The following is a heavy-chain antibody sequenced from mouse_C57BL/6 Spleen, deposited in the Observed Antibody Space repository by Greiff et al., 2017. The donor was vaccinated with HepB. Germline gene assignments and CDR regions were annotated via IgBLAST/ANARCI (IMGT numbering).Heavy chain of an antibody. Sequence: EVMLVESGGGLVKPGGSLKLSCAAPGFTFSSYAMSWVRQTPEKRLEWVATISDGGSYTYYPDNVKGRFTISRDNAKNNLYLQMSHLKSEDTAMYYCARKNGLAWFAYWAQGTLVTVSA. J-gene: IGHJ3*01. CDR3: ARKNGLAWFAY. CDR1: GFTFSSYA. V-gene: IGHV5-4*03. CDR2: ISDGGSYT.